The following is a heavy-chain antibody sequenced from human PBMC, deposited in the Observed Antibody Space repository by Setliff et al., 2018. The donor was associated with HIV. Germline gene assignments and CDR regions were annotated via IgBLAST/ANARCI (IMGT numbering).Heavy chain of an antibody. CDR1: GFTFSTYW. Sequence: LRLSCAASGFTFSTYWMSWVRQAPGTGLEWVANIKEDGSEKYYVDSVKGRFTISRDNAQNSLYLQMSSLKVEDTAVYYCARSAARTAGTTVVAPYDYWGQGTLVTVSS. D-gene: IGHD2-15*01. V-gene: IGHV3-7*03. J-gene: IGHJ4*02. CDR2: IKEDGSEK. CDR3: ARSAARTAGTTVVAPYDY.